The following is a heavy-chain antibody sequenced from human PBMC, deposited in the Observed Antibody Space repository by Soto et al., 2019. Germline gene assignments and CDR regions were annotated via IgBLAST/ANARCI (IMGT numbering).Heavy chain of an antibody. D-gene: IGHD1-1*01. J-gene: IGHJ4*02. CDR3: ARRGLSNNDY. V-gene: IGHV3-23*01. CDR1: GFSFSVNA. CDR2: ILHIGDSA. Sequence: DVQLLESGGGLVQPGGSLRLSCVASGFSFSVNAMTWVRQAPGKGLEWVASILHIGDSAYYADSVKGRFTISRDNSKRTLYLQMNSLRAEDTAVYYCARRGLSNNDYWGQGTLVTVSS.